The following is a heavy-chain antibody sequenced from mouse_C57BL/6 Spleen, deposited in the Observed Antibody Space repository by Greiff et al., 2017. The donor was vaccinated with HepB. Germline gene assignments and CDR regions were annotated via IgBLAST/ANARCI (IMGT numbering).Heavy chain of an antibody. CDR3: ARSISGYAMDY. J-gene: IGHJ4*01. V-gene: IGHV1-7*01. CDR1: GYTFTSYW. Sequence: QVQLKQSGAELAKPGASVKLSCKASGYTFTSYWMHWVKQRPGQGLEWIGYINPSSGYTKYNQKFKDKATLTADKSSITAYMQLSSLTYEDSAVYYCARSISGYAMDYWGQGTSVTVSS. CDR2: INPSSGYT.